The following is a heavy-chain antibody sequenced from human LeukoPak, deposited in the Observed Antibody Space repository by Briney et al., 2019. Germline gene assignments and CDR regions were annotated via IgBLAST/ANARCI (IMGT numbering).Heavy chain of an antibody. D-gene: IGHD1-26*01. Sequence: GGSLRLSCAASGFTFSSYWMSWVRQAPGKGLEWVANIKQDGSEKYYVDSVKGRFTISRDNAKNSLYLQMNSLRAEDTAVYYCAEGYGWEASYYYYYMDVWGKGTTVTISS. CDR3: AEGYGWEASYYYYYMDV. J-gene: IGHJ6*03. CDR2: IKQDGSEK. CDR1: GFTFSSYW. V-gene: IGHV3-7*01.